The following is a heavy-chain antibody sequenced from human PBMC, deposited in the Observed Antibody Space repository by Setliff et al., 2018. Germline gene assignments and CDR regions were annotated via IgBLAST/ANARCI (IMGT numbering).Heavy chain of an antibody. J-gene: IGHJ6*03. CDR3: AGASSGWYSAYYYYMDV. CDR2: INRRGST. V-gene: IGHV4-61*09. CDR1: GGSVNSGYDN. Sequence: SETLSLTCTVSGGSVNSGYDNWNWLRQPAGKGLEWIGHINRRGSTNFSPSLKSRVTISLDTSKNQFSLNLTSVTAADTAVYYCAGASSGWYSAYYYYMDVWGKGTTVTVSS. D-gene: IGHD6-19*01.